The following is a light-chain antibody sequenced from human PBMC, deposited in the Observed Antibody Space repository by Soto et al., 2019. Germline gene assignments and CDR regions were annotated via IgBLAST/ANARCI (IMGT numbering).Light chain of an antibody. Sequence: QSALTQQPSVSVAPGQRVTIACTGNNSKIGAGYDVHWYRLFPGAAPTLLLSGYYHRPSGVPDRISGSNSGTGISLAITDVVAEDEDDYYCQSYDSGLIGLVFGTGTKVTVL. J-gene: IGLJ2*01. CDR1: NSKIGAGYD. CDR3: QSYDSGLIGLV. V-gene: IGLV1-40*01. CDR2: GYY.